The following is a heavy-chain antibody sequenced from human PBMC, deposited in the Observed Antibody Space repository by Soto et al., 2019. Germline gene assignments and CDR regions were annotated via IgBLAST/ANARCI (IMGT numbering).Heavy chain of an antibody. V-gene: IGHV3-21*01. J-gene: IGHJ3*02. CDR1: GFTFSSYS. Sequence: GGSLRLSCAASGFTFSSYSMNWVRQAPGKGLEWVSSISSSISYIYYADSVKGRFTISRDNAKNSLYLQMNSLRAEDTAVYYCARDRNYGGNLYDDAFDIWGQGTMVTVSS. CDR2: ISSSISYI. D-gene: IGHD4-17*01. CDR3: ARDRNYGGNLYDDAFDI.